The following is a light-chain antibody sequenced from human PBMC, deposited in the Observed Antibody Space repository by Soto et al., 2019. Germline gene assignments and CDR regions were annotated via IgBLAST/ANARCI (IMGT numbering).Light chain of an antibody. CDR2: AAS. Sequence: DIQMTQSPSTLSQSVGARVTITCRASQYMSSWLAWYQEKPGKAPKLLIYAASTLQSGVPSRFSGSGSGTDFTLTISCLQSEDFATYYCQQYYSYPWTFGQGTKVDI. CDR1: QYMSSW. J-gene: IGKJ1*01. CDR3: QQYYSYPWT. V-gene: IGKV1-5*01.